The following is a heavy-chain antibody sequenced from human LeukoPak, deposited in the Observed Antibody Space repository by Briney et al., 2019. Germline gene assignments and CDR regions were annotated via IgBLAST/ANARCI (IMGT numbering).Heavy chain of an antibody. CDR2: IYHSGST. V-gene: IGHV4-30-2*01. D-gene: IGHD2-15*01. Sequence: SQTLSLTCAVSGGSISSGGYSWSWIRQPPGKGLEWIGYIYHSGSTYYNPSLKSRVTISVDRSKNQFSLKLSSVTAADTAVYYCARGDCSGGSCYSNWFDPWGQGTLVTVSS. CDR3: ARGDCSGGSCYSNWFDP. CDR1: GGSISSGGYS. J-gene: IGHJ5*02.